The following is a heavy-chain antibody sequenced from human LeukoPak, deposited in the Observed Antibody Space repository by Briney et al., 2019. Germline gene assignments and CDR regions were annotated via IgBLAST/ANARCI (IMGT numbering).Heavy chain of an antibody. CDR3: ASGAEGYVFDP. J-gene: IGHJ5*02. V-gene: IGHV3-48*01. Sequence: GGSLRLSCAVAGFTFSSYNMNWVRQAPGKGLEWVSYISSSSSTIYYADSVKGRFTISRDNAKNSLYLQMNSLRAEDTAVYYCASGAEGYVFDPWGQGTLVTVSS. CDR1: GFTFSSYN. D-gene: IGHD5-12*01. CDR2: ISSSSSTI.